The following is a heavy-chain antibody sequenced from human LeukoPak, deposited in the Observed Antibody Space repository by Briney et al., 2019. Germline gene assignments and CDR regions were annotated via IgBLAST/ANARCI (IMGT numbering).Heavy chain of an antibody. CDR3: ASPDSVAGHNFDY. CDR1: GFTFSDYY. D-gene: IGHD6-19*01. J-gene: IGHJ4*02. V-gene: IGHV3-11*01. CDR2: ISSSGSTI. Sequence: GGSLRLSCAASGFTFSDYYMSWIRQAPGKGLEWVSHISSSGSTIYYADSVKGRFTISRDNAKNSLYLQMNSLRAEDTAVYYCASPDSVAGHNFDYWGQGNLVTVSS.